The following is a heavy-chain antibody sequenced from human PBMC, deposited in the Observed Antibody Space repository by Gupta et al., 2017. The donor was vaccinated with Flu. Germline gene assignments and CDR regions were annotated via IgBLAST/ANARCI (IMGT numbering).Heavy chain of an antibody. J-gene: IGHJ2*01. V-gene: IGHV1-69*02. Sequence: QVQLVQSGAEVKNPGSSLRVSCRGSGGNFSPYIVTWVRQAPGQGLELVGRIIPMTGMPDYAQKFQGIVTITADRYGNAAYLDFDSLTSEDTATYYCASPVYYPGSGSYGAPFDLWGRGTQVTVAS. CDR1: GGNFSPYI. D-gene: IGHD3-10*01. CDR3: ASPVYYPGSGSYGAPFDL. CDR2: IIPMTGMP.